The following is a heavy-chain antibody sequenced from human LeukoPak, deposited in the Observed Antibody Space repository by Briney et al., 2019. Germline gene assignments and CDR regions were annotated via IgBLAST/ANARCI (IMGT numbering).Heavy chain of an antibody. Sequence: KPGGSLRLSCAASGFTFSSYSMNWVRQDPGKGLEWVSSISSSSSYIYYADSVKGRFSISRDNAKNSLYLQMNSLRAEDTALYYCAKDSSVPYGITDWGQGTLVTVSS. CDR1: GFTFSSYS. D-gene: IGHD4-17*01. CDR3: AKDSSVPYGITD. J-gene: IGHJ4*02. V-gene: IGHV3-21*04. CDR2: ISSSSSYI.